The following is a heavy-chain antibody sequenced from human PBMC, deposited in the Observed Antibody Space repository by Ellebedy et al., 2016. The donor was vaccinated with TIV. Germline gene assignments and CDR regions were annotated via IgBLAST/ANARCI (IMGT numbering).Heavy chain of an antibody. CDR2: IIPIFGTA. Sequence: AASVKVSCKASGGTFSSYAISWVRQAPGQGLEWMGGIIPIFGTANYAQKFQGRVTITADESTSTAYMELSSLRSEDTTVYYCARVIVGATNGFDYWGQGTLVTVSS. CDR1: GGTFSSYA. CDR3: ARVIVGATNGFDY. V-gene: IGHV1-69*13. J-gene: IGHJ4*02. D-gene: IGHD1-26*01.